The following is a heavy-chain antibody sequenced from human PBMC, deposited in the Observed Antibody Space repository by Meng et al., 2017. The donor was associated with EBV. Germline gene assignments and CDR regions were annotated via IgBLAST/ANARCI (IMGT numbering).Heavy chain of an antibody. CDR1: GFSLSISGVG. Sequence: TWAASGATRVKPEQTVTVTWHFSGFSLSISGVGLGWIRQTPGKALEWLALIYWDDDKRYSPSLKSRLTITTDTSKTQVVLTMPNMDTVNTATYYCAHRRDEYSSSWYGWFDPWGQGTLVTVSS. J-gene: IGHJ5*02. V-gene: IGHV2-5*02. CDR3: AHRRDEYSSSWYGWFDP. D-gene: IGHD6-13*01. CDR2: IYWDDDK.